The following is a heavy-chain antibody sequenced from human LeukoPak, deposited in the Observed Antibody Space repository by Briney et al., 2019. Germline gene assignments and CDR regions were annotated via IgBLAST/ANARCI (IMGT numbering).Heavy chain of an antibody. CDR3: ARYPQTGTTWSD. Sequence: GSLRLSCAASGFTFSNYWMSWVRQAPGKGLEWVANIKQDGSEKNYVDSVRGRFTISRDNAKNSLYLQLNSLRADDTAVYYCARYPQTGTTWSDWGQGTLVTVSS. V-gene: IGHV3-7*01. J-gene: IGHJ4*02. CDR2: IKQDGSEK. CDR1: GFTFSNYW. D-gene: IGHD1-7*01.